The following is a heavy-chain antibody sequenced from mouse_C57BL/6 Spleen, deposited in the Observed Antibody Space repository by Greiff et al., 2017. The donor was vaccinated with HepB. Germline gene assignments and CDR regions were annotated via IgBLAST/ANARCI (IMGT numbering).Heavy chain of an antibody. CDR2: ISSGGSYT. CDR3: ARSTTVAHWYFDV. V-gene: IGHV5-6*01. CDR1: GFTFSSYG. Sequence: EVQLVESGGDLVKPGGSLKLSCAASGFTFSSYGMSWVRQTPDKRLEWVATISSGGSYTYYPDSVKVRFTISRDNAKNTLYLQMSSLKSEDTAMYYCARSTTVAHWYFDVWGTGTTVTVSS. J-gene: IGHJ1*03. D-gene: IGHD1-1*01.